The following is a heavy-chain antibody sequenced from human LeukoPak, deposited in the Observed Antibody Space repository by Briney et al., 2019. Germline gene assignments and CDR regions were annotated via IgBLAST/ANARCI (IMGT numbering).Heavy chain of an antibody. V-gene: IGHV1-2*02. CDR3: ARAASYGSGSYGSKWFDP. CDR1: GYTFTGYY. CDR2: INPNSGGT. Sequence: ASVKVSCKASGYTFTGYYMHWVRQAPGQGLEWMGWINPNSGGTNYAQKFQGRVAMTRDTSISTAYMELSRLRSDDTAVYYCARAASYGSGSYGSKWFDPWAREPWSPSPQ. D-gene: IGHD3-10*01. J-gene: IGHJ5*02.